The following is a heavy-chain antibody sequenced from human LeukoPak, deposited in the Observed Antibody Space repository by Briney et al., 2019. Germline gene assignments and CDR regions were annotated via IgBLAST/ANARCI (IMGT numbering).Heavy chain of an antibody. Sequence: GGSLRLSCAASGFTFISYNMKWLRPAPGKGLEGWSTISSSNTSYKYYAEAVKGRITVSRDNAKNSLYLQMNSLRAEDRAVYYCARETAVWFGELLYRWFDPWGQGTLVTVSS. D-gene: IGHD3-10*01. CDR1: GFTFISYN. J-gene: IGHJ5*02. CDR3: ARETAVWFGELLYRWFDP. V-gene: IGHV3-21*01. CDR2: ISSSNTSYK.